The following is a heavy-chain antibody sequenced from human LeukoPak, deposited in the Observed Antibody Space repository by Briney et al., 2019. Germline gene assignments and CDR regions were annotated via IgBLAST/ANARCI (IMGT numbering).Heavy chain of an antibody. D-gene: IGHD3-3*01. CDR2: IYYSGST. J-gene: IGHJ6*02. CDR3: ATSKDPYDFWSGYGYGGDYGMDV. CDR1: GGSISSYH. Sequence: SETLSLTCTVSGGSISSYHWSWIRQPPGKGLEWIGYIYYSGSTNYNPSLKSRVTISVDTSKNQFSLKLSSVTAADTAVYYCATSKDPYDFWSGYGYGGDYGMDVWGQGTTVTVSS. V-gene: IGHV4-59*01.